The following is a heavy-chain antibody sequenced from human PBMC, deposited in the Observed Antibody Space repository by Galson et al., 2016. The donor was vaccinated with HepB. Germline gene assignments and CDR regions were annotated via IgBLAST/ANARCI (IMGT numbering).Heavy chain of an antibody. CDR1: GFTFSTNW. V-gene: IGHV3-74*01. Sequence: LRLSCAASGFTFSTNWMHWVRQAPGKGLVWVSRINGDGTITDYADSVKGRFTISRDNAENTLYLQMNSLRVEGTAGYYCARDRGVSAGSFNWFDPWGQGTLVTVSS. CDR3: ARDRGVSAGSFNWFDP. CDR2: INGDGTIT. D-gene: IGHD3-10*01. J-gene: IGHJ5*02.